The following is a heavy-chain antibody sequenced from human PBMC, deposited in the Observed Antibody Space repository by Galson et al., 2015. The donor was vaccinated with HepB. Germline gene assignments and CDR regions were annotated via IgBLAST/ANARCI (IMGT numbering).Heavy chain of an antibody. CDR3: AREASGRFYYFDY. Sequence: ETLSLTCTVSGGSISSYYWSWIRQPPGKGLEWIGYIYYSGSTNYNPSLKSRVTISVDTSKNQFSLKLSSVTAADTAVYYCAREASGRFYYFDYWGQGTLVTVSS. V-gene: IGHV4-59*01. J-gene: IGHJ4*02. CDR2: IYYSGST. D-gene: IGHD2-15*01. CDR1: GGSISSYY.